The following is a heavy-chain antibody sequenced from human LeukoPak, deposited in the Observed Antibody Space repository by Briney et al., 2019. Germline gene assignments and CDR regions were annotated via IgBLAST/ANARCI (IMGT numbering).Heavy chain of an antibody. D-gene: IGHD5-24*01. CDR2: LRGGDDST. Sequence: GGSLRLSCTASGFTITSYVTSWVRQAPGKGLEWISSLRGGDDSTNYADSVKGRFAISRDNSKNTLYLQMNSLRAEDTAVYYCAKKESWGQGTLVTVSS. CDR1: GFTITSYV. J-gene: IGHJ4*02. CDR3: AKKES. V-gene: IGHV3-23*01.